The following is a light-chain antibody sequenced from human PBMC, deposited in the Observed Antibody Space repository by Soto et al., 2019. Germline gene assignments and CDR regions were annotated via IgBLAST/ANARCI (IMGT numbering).Light chain of an antibody. V-gene: IGKV1-39*01. Sequence: DIQMTQSPSSLSASVGDRVTITCRASQSISYYLNWYQQRPGKAPNLLIYAASSLQSGVPSRFSGSGSGTDFTLTISSLQPEDFATYYCQQSYSTPQSTFGQGTKLEI. CDR3: QQSYSTPQST. CDR2: AAS. CDR1: QSISYY. J-gene: IGKJ2*01.